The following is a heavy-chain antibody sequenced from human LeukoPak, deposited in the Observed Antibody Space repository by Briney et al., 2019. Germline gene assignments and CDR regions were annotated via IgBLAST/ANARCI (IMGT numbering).Heavy chain of an antibody. CDR1: GFTFSNYW. D-gene: IGHD6-13*01. CDR2: INSDGSST. CDR3: ARKQQLVRGGIDY. V-gene: IGHV3-74*01. Sequence: GGSLRLSCAGSGFTFSNYWVHWVRQAPGKGLTWVSRINSDGSSTSYADSVKGRFTISRDNAKNTLYLQMNSLRAEDTAVYYCARKQQLVRGGIDYWGQGTLVTVSS. J-gene: IGHJ4*02.